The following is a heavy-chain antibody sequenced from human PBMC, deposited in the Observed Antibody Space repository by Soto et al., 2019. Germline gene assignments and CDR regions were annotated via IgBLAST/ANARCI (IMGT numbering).Heavy chain of an antibody. D-gene: IGHD6-19*01. CDR2: IKQDGSEK. Sequence: EVQLVESGGGLVQPGGSLRLSCAASGFTFSSYWMSWVRQAPGKGLEWVANIKQDGSEKYYVDSVKGRFTISRDNAKNSLYLQMNSLRAEDTAVYYCARAISSGWYGGVHYGMDVWGQGTTVTVSS. V-gene: IGHV3-7*01. CDR3: ARAISSGWYGGVHYGMDV. CDR1: GFTFSSYW. J-gene: IGHJ6*02.